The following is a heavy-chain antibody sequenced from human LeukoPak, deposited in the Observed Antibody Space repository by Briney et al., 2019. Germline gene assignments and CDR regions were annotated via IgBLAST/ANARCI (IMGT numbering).Heavy chain of an antibody. V-gene: IGHV4-4*07. CDR1: GGSISNYY. D-gene: IGHD5-12*01. Sequence: SETLSLTCSVSGGSISNYYWSWIRQPAGKGLEWIGRIYSSGSTNYNPSLKSRVTMSVDTSKRQISLKLNSVTAADTAVYSCARGRGYSAYDTIAGRYFYYYGMDVWGQGTTVTVSS. CDR2: IYSSGST. J-gene: IGHJ6*02. CDR3: ARGRGYSAYDTIAGRYFYYYGMDV.